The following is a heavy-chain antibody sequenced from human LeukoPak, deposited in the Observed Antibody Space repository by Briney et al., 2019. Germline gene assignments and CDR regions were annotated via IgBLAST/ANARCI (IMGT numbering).Heavy chain of an antibody. CDR1: GGSISSYY. CDR3: ARIGYSSGYSFDY. V-gene: IGHV4-59*01. J-gene: IGHJ4*02. D-gene: IGHD6-19*01. Sequence: PSETLSLTCTVSGGSISSYYWSWIRQPPGEGLEWIGYIYYSGSTNYNPSLKSRVPISVDTSKNQFSLKLSSVTAADTAAYYCARIGYSSGYSFDYWGQGTLVTVSS. CDR2: IYYSGST.